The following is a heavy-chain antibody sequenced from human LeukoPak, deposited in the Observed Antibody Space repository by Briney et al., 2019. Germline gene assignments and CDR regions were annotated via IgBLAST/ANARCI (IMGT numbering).Heavy chain of an antibody. Sequence: GESLKISCKGSGYSFISSWIGWVRQMPGKGLEWVGIIYPGDSNTRYSPSFHGQVTISADKSTSTAYQHWSRLKASDAAMYYCVRRGNGYSDAFDIWGQGTMVTVSS. CDR2: IYPGDSNT. V-gene: IGHV5-51*01. CDR3: VRRGNGYSDAFDI. CDR1: GYSFISSW. J-gene: IGHJ3*02. D-gene: IGHD3-22*01.